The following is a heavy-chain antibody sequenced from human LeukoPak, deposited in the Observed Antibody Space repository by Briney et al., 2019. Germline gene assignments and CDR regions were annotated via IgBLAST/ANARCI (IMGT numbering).Heavy chain of an antibody. J-gene: IGHJ4*02. CDR2: ISDDGATP. CDR3: AREVIPYSSGDF. D-gene: IGHD6-25*01. V-gene: IGHV3-11*01. Sequence: GGSLRLSCTTSGFTFSDFYMNWFRQAPGKGLERVSYISDDGATPHYADSVKDRFTISRDNAKNSLYLQMNSLRAEDTAVYYCAREVIPYSSGDFWGQGTLVTVSS. CDR1: GFTFSDFY.